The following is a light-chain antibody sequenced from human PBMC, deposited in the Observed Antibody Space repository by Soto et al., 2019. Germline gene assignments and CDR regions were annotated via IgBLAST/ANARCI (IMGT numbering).Light chain of an antibody. CDR1: QGIRHY. Sequence: DIQVTLSPSAVSASVKDRVTITFRASQGIRHYLAWYQQKPGKVPKLLIYEASNLQSGVPSRFRGGGSGTDFTLTVSSLQPEDVASYYCQNYASAPWTFGQGTKVDIK. J-gene: IGKJ1*01. CDR2: EAS. CDR3: QNYASAPWT. V-gene: IGKV1-27*01.